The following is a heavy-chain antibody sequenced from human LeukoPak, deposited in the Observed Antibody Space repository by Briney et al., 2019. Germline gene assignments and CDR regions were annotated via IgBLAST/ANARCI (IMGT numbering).Heavy chain of an antibody. D-gene: IGHD3-3*01. Sequence: ASVKVSCKASGYTFTSYYMHWVRQAPGQGLEWMGWINPNSGGTNYAQKFQGRVTMTRDTSISTAYMELSRLRSDDTAVYYCARVKYYDFWSGQVVGFDPWGQGTLVTVSS. CDR3: ARVKYYDFWSGQVVGFDP. CDR1: GYTFTSYY. J-gene: IGHJ5*02. CDR2: INPNSGGT. V-gene: IGHV1-2*02.